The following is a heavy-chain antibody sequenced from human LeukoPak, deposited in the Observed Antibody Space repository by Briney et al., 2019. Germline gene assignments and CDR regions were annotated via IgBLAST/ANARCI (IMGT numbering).Heavy chain of an antibody. Sequence: ASVKVSCKASGYTFTGYYMHWVRQAPGQGLEWMGWINPNSGGTNYAQKFQGRVTTTRDTSISTAYMELSSLRSEDTAVYYCARGYYYYMDVWGKGTTVTVSS. CDR1: GYTFTGYY. V-gene: IGHV1-2*02. CDR3: ARGYYYYMDV. CDR2: INPNSGGT. J-gene: IGHJ6*03.